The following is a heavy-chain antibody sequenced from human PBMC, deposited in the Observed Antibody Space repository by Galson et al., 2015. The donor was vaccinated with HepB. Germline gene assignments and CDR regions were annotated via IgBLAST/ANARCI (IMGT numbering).Heavy chain of an antibody. CDR3: ARGYYYDSTGYYPFDH. V-gene: IGHV3-74*01. CDR1: GFTFSDSW. J-gene: IGHJ4*02. Sequence: SLRLSCAASGFTFSDSWMHWVRHTPGKGLVWVSRIKSDGSTTNYADSVKGRFTISRDNAKNTLFLQMNSLRAEDTAVYYCARGYYYDSTGYYPFDHWGQGTLVTVSS. CDR2: IKSDGSTT. D-gene: IGHD3-22*01.